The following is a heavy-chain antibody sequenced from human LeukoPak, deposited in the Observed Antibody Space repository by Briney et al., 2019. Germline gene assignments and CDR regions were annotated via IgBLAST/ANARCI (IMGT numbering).Heavy chain of an antibody. CDR3: AKDQPEYSYDSPPDT. D-gene: IGHD3-22*01. Sequence: PGGSLRLSCAASGFTLSNYWMHWVRQAPGKGLVWVSRINSDGGSTNYADSVKGRFTISRDNAKNTLYLQMNSLRAEDTAVYYCAKDQPEYSYDSPPDTWGQGPLVTVSS. V-gene: IGHV3-74*01. CDR1: GFTLSNYW. CDR2: INSDGGST. J-gene: IGHJ5*02.